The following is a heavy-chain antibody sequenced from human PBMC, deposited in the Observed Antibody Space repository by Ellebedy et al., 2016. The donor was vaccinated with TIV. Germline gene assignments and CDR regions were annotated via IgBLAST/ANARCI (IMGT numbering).Heavy chain of an antibody. CDR3: ARSCVSHTCYPFIVN. D-gene: IGHD2-2*01. CDR1: GITFSNAW. J-gene: IGHJ4*02. Sequence: PGGSLRLSCAASGITFSNAWIHWFRQAPGKGLEWVGRIKSKGDGGTTDYAAPVKGRFTISRDDSKDKRYLQMNSLKTEDTAVYFCARSCVSHTCYPFIVNWGQGTLVTVSS. V-gene: IGHV3-15*07. CDR2: IKSKGDGGTT.